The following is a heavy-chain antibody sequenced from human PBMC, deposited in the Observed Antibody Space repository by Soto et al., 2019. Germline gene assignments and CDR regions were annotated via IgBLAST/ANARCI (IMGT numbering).Heavy chain of an antibody. CDR1: GFTFSSYG. V-gene: IGHV3-30*18. CDR3: AKGDIGYFDY. Sequence: QVQLVESGGGVVQPGRSLRLSCAACGFTFSSYGMHWVRQAPGKGLEWVAVISYDGSNKYYADSVKGRFTISRDNSKNTLYLQMNSLRAEDTAVYYCAKGDIGYFDYWGQGTLVTVSS. J-gene: IGHJ4*02. D-gene: IGHD2-21*02. CDR2: ISYDGSNK.